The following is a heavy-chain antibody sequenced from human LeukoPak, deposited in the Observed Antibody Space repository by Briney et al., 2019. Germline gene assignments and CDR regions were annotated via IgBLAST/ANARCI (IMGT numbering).Heavy chain of an antibody. J-gene: IGHJ4*02. CDR1: GFIFSNVW. CDR3: ATGIDYGGGY. CDR2: IKSEDDGGTI. D-gene: IGHD4-17*01. Sequence: GGSLRLSCAASGFIFSNVWMNWVRQAPGKGLEWVGRIKSEDDGGTIDYAPPVQGRFTVSRDDSKNMVYLQMDSLKTEDSAIYYCATGIDYGGGYWGQGTRVIVSS. V-gene: IGHV3-15*07.